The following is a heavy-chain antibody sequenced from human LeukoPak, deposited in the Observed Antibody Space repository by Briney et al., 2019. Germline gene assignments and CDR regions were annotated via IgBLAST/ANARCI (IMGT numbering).Heavy chain of an antibody. CDR1: GGSISSSSYY. J-gene: IGHJ4*02. CDR3: ARDGGGGSQGY. Sequence: SETLSLTCTVSGGSISSSSYYWGWIRQPPGKGLERIGSIYYSGSTYYNPSLKSRVTISVDTSKNQFSLKLSSVTAADTAVYYCARDGGGGSQGYWGQGTLVTVSS. V-gene: IGHV4-39*07. D-gene: IGHD3-16*01. CDR2: IYYSGST.